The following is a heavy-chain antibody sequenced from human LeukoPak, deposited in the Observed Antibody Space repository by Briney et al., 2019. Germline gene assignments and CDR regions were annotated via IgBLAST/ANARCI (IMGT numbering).Heavy chain of an antibody. CDR2: IIPIFGTA. V-gene: IGHV1-69*05. CDR1: GGTLSSYA. Sequence: SVKVSCKASGGTLSSYAISWVRQAPGQGLEWMGGIIPIFGTANYAQKFQGRVTITTDESTSTAYMELSSLRSEDTAVYYCARGSVTMVRGVISNWFDPWGQGTLVTVSS. CDR3: ARGSVTMVRGVISNWFDP. J-gene: IGHJ5*02. D-gene: IGHD3-10*01.